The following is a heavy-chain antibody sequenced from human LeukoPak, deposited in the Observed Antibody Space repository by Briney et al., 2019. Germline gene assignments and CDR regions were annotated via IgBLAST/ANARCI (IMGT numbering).Heavy chain of an antibody. D-gene: IGHD1-26*01. V-gene: IGHV3-21*01. Sequence: GGSLRLSCAASGFTFSSYSMNWVRQAPGKGLEWVSSISSSSSYIYYADSVKGRFTISRDNAKNSLHLQMNSLRAEDTAVYYCAREPPRKVRATTDFDYWGQGTLATVSS. CDR1: GFTFSSYS. CDR2: ISSSSSYI. J-gene: IGHJ4*02. CDR3: AREPPRKVRATTDFDY.